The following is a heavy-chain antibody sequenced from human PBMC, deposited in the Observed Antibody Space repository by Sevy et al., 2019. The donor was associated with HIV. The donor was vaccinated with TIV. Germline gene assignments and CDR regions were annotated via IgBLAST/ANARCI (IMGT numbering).Heavy chain of an antibody. CDR3: ARGHIAAAGTNDY. D-gene: IGHD6-13*01. Sequence: ASVKVSCKASGYTFTGYYMHWVRQAPGQGLEWMGWINPNSGGTNYAQKFQGRVTMTRDTSISTAYMELSRLRSDDTAVYYCARGHIAAAGTNDYWGQGTLVTVSS. J-gene: IGHJ4*02. V-gene: IGHV1-2*02. CDR2: INPNSGGT. CDR1: GYTFTGYY.